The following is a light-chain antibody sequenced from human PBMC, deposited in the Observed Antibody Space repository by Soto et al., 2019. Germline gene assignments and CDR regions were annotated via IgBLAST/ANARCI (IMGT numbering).Light chain of an antibody. CDR1: QSVSSSY. J-gene: IGKJ1*01. CDR2: GES. Sequence: EIVLTQSPGTLSLSPGERATLSCRASQSVSSSYLAWYQQKPGQAPRLLIYGESSRATGIPDRFSGSGSGTDFTLTISRLEPEDFAVYYCQQYCSSGWTFGQGTKVEIK. CDR3: QQYCSSGWT. V-gene: IGKV3-20*01.